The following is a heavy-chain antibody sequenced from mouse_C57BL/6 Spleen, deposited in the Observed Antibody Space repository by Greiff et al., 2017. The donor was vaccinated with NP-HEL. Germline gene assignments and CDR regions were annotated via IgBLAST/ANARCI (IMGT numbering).Heavy chain of an antibody. CDR2: INPNNGGT. D-gene: IGHD4-1*01. CDR3: ARDGTGTAWFAY. Sequence: DVKLQESGPELVKPGASVKIPCKASGYTFTDYNMDWVKQSHGKSLEWIGDINPNNGGTIYNQKFKGKATLTVDKSSSTAYMELRSLTSEDTAVYYCARDGTGTAWFAYWGQGTLVTVSA. J-gene: IGHJ3*01. V-gene: IGHV1-18*01. CDR1: GYTFTDYN.